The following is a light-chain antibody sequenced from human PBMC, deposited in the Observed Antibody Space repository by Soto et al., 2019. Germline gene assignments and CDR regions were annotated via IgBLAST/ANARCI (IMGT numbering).Light chain of an antibody. V-gene: IGKV3-20*01. CDR2: GSS. J-gene: IGKJ5*01. CDR3: TVSAYLLIS. Sequence: PGTMALTTVGRATILYLASQSVSNNYLAWYQQKPGQAHRLLVYGSSNRATGIPDRFSGTGSVRDLTFTIDRFESEDSVVYCCTVSAYLLISFCDVTILEIK. CDR1: QSVSNNY.